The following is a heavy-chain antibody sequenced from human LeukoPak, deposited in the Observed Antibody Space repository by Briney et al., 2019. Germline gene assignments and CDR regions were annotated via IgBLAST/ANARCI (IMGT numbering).Heavy chain of an antibody. Sequence: GGSLRLSCAASGFTFSGYWMSWVRQAPGKGLEWVANIKQDGSEKYYVDSVKGRFTISRDNAKNSLYLQMNSLRAEDTAVYYCARDGRTTVTKGTPTAHYYWGQGTLVTVSS. J-gene: IGHJ4*02. V-gene: IGHV3-7*01. D-gene: IGHD4-17*01. CDR2: IKQDGSEK. CDR1: GFTFSGYW. CDR3: ARDGRTTVTKGTPTAHYY.